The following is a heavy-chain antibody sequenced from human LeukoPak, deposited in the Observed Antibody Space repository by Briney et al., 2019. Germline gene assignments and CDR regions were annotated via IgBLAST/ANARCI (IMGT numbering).Heavy chain of an antibody. CDR1: GFTFSSYG. V-gene: IGHV3-30*02. D-gene: IGHD2-21*02. CDR2: IRYVGSNK. CDR3: AKDSRRAWIVVVTAKRPYYMDV. Sequence: GGSLRLSCAASGFTFSSYGMHWVRQAPGKGLEWVAFIRYVGSNKYYADSVKGRFTISRDNSKNTLYLQMNSLRAEDTAVYYCAKDSRRAWIVVVTAKRPYYMDVWGKGTTVTISS. J-gene: IGHJ6*03.